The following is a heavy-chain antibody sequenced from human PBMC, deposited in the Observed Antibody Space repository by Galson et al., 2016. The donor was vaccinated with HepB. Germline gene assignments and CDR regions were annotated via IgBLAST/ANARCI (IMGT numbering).Heavy chain of an antibody. Sequence: SVKVSCKASGFTFITSAVQWVRQARGQRLEWIGWIVVGSGATNYAQIFQERVTITRDMSTSTAYMELSSLRSEDTAVYYCAIGRRGLRRWLQLGSDYWGQGTLVTVSS. CDR3: AIGRRGLRRWLQLGSDY. V-gene: IGHV1-58*01. CDR2: IVVGSGAT. D-gene: IGHD5-24*01. CDR1: GFTFITSA. J-gene: IGHJ4*02.